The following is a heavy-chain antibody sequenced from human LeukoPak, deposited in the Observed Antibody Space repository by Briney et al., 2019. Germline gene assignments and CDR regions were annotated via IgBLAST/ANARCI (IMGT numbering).Heavy chain of an antibody. J-gene: IGHJ5*02. V-gene: IGHV4-59*11. CDR2: IYYSGST. Sequence: SETLSLTCTVSGGSISSHYWSWIRQPPGKGLEWIGYIYYSGSTNYNPSLKSRVTISVDTSKNQFSLNLSSVTAADTAVYYCARALVVAISGDNWFDPWGQGTLVTVSS. D-gene: IGHD2-15*01. CDR3: ARALVVAISGDNWFDP. CDR1: GGSISSHY.